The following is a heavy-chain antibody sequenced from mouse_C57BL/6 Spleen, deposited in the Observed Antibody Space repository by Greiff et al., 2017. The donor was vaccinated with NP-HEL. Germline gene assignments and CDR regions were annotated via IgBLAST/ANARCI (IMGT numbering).Heavy chain of an antibody. J-gene: IGHJ4*01. D-gene: IGHD2-5*01. CDR1: GYAFTNYL. CDR3: ARGSPIYYSNYNYAMDY. CDR2: INPGSGGT. V-gene: IGHV1-54*01. Sequence: QVHVKQSGAELVRPGTSVKVSCKASGYAFTNYLIEWVKQRPGQGLEWIGVINPGSGGTNYNEKFKGKATLTADKSSSTAYMQLSSLTSEDSAVYFCARGSPIYYSNYNYAMDYWGQGTSVTVSS.